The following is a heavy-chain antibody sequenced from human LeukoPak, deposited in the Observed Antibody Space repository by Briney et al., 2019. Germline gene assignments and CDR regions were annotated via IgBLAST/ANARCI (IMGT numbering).Heavy chain of an antibody. V-gene: IGHV1-18*01. CDR1: GYTFTSYG. Sequence: ASVKVSCKASGYTFTSYGISWVRQAPGQGLEWMGWITAYNGNTNYAQKLQGRVTMTTDTSTSTAYMELRSLRSDDTAVYYCARATTRGTYDFWSGYIWWAEHWFDPWGQGTLVTLSS. CDR2: ITAYNGNT. J-gene: IGHJ5*02. CDR3: ARATTRGTYDFWSGYIWWAEHWFDP. D-gene: IGHD3-3*01.